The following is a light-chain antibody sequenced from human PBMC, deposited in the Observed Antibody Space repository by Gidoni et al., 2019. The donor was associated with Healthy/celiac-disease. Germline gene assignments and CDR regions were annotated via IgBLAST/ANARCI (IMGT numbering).Light chain of an antibody. CDR1: SSNIGAGYD. Sequence: QSVLTPPPSVSGAPGQRVTISGTGSSSNIGAGYDVHWYHQLPGTAPKLLIYGNSNRPSGVPDRFSGSKSGTSASLAITGLQAEDEADYYCQSYDSSLSVFGGGTKLTVL. J-gene: IGLJ3*02. V-gene: IGLV1-40*01. CDR3: QSYDSSLSV. CDR2: GNS.